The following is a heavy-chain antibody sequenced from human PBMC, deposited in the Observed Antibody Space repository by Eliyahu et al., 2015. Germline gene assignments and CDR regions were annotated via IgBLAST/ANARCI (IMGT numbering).Heavy chain of an antibody. Sequence: QVQLVESGGGVVQPGRSLRLSCAASGFTFSSYGMHWVRQAPGKGLEWVAVISYDGSNKYYADSVKGRFTISRDNSKNTLYLQMNSLRAEDTAVYYCAKVLGSGYDDYYYYGMDVWGQGTTVTVSS. CDR1: GFTFSSYG. V-gene: IGHV3-30*18. CDR3: AKVLGSGYDDYYYYGMDV. D-gene: IGHD5-12*01. CDR2: ISYDGSNK. J-gene: IGHJ6*02.